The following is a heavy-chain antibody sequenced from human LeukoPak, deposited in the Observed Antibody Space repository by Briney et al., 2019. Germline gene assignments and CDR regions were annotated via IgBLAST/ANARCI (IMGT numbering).Heavy chain of an antibody. Sequence: GGSLSLSCAASGFTFRDHWMHWVRQAPGKGLEWVANINQDGSERYYVDPVKGRFTISRDNTRNSLYLQMNSLRAEDTAVCYCARGSSFGAYWGQGTLVTVSS. J-gene: IGHJ4*02. CDR1: GFTFRDHW. CDR3: ARGSSFGAY. V-gene: IGHV3-7*03. D-gene: IGHD3-3*01. CDR2: INQDGSER.